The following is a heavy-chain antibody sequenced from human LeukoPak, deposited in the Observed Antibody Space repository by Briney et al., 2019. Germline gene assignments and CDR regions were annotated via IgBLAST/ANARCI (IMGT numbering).Heavy chain of an antibody. D-gene: IGHD4-17*01. CDR2: IWYDGSNK. CDR3: ARDATSDYGDPFDY. V-gene: IGHV3-33*01. J-gene: IGHJ4*02. CDR1: GFTFSSYG. Sequence: GGSLRLSCAASGFTFSSYGMHWVRQAPGKGLEWVAVIWYDGSNKYYADFVKGRFTISRDNSKNTLYLQMNSLRAEDTAVYYCARDATSDYGDPFDYWGQGTLVTVSS.